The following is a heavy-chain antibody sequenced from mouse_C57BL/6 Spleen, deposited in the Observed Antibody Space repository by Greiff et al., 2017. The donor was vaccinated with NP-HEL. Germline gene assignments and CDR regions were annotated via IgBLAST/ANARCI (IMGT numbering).Heavy chain of an antibody. CDR3: ASKAQATSTDIVMDY. CDR1: GYTFTSYY. CDR2: IYPGSGNT. J-gene: IGHJ2*02. V-gene: IGHV1-66*01. D-gene: IGHD3-2*02. Sequence: QVQLQQSGPELVKPGASVKISCKASGYTFTSYYIHWVKQRPGQGLEWIGWIYPGSGNTKYNEKFKGKATLTADTSSSTAYMQLSSLTSEDSAVYYFASKAQATSTDIVMDYWGQGTSLTVSS.